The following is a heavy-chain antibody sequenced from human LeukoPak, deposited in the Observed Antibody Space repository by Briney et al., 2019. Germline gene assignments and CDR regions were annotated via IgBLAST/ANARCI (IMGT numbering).Heavy chain of an antibody. D-gene: IGHD3-10*01. Sequence: GGSLRLSCAASGFTFSSYSMNWVRQAPGKGLEWVSSISSCSSYIYYADSVKGRFTISRDNAKNSLYLQMNSLRAEDTAVYYCARTYYYGSGSPSLSDYWGQGTLVTVSS. CDR2: ISSCSSYI. J-gene: IGHJ4*02. CDR1: GFTFSSYS. CDR3: ARTYYYGSGSPSLSDY. V-gene: IGHV3-21*01.